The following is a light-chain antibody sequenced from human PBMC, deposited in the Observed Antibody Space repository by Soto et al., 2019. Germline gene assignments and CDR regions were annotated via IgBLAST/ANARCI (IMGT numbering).Light chain of an antibody. CDR3: QQLQIYALT. Sequence: AIPLTQSPSSLSASVGDRVTITCRASQGIRCALAWYQHKTGRAPSLLIYDGASLQSGVPSRFSGSGSGTQFTLTISSLQPEDVATYYCQQLQIYALTFGGGTKRQIK. J-gene: IGKJ4*01. V-gene: IGKV1-13*02. CDR1: QGIRCA. CDR2: DGA.